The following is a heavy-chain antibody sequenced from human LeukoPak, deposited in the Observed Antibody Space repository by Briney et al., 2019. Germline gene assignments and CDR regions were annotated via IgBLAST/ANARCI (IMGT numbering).Heavy chain of an antibody. CDR3: ARGAGGCSGGSCLPFGY. D-gene: IGHD2-15*01. J-gene: IGHJ4*02. V-gene: IGHV4-34*01. CDR1: GGSSSGYY. CDR2: TNHSGST. Sequence: SETLSLTSAGYGGSSSGYYWIWIRQPPGMELMGIGETNHSGSTNYNPSPQSRVTISVVTSKNHFSLKLSSVTAADTAVYYCARGAGGCSGGSCLPFGYWGQGTLVTVSS.